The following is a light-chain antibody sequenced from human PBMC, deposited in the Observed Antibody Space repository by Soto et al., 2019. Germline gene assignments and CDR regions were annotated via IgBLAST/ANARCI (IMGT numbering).Light chain of an antibody. J-gene: IGKJ1*01. CDR1: QSVNNY. CDR3: QQRSNWPRT. V-gene: IGKV3-11*01. CDR2: DAS. Sequence: EIVLTQSPATLSLSPGERATLSCRASQSVNNYLAWFQQIPGQAPRLLIYDASTRATGIPARFSGSGSGTDVTLTISSLEPEEFAVYYCQQRSNWPRTFGQGTKVKIK.